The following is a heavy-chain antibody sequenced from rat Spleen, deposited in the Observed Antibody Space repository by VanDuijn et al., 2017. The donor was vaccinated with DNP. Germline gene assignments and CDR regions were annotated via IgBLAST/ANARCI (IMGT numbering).Heavy chain of an antibody. CDR3: AKPASYGGFWFAY. CDR1: GFTFSDYN. D-gene: IGHD1-11*01. V-gene: IGHV5-7*01. J-gene: IGHJ3*01. CDR2: ILYDGSFI. Sequence: EVQLVESGGGLVQPGRSLKLSCAASGFTFSDYNMAWVRQAPKKGLEWVATILYDGSFIYYGDSVKGRFTISRDNAKSTLYLQRDSLRSEDTATYYCAKPASYGGFWFAYWGQGTLVTVSS.